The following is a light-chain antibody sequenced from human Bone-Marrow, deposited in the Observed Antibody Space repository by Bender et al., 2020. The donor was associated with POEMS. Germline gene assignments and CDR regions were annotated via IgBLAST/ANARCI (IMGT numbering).Light chain of an antibody. J-gene: IGLJ3*02. CDR3: ATWDDSLNGWV. V-gene: IGLV1-44*01. CDR1: SSKFGSYP. Sequence: QSVLTQPPSASGTPGQRVTISCSGSSSKFGSYPVNWYQQLPGAAPKLVIFNNSQRPSGVPDRFSGSNSGTSASLAISGVLYDDEADCYCATWDDSLNGWVFGGGTKLTVL. CDR2: NNS.